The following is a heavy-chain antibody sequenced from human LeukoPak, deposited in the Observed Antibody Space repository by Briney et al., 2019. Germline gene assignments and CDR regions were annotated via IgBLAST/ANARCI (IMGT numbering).Heavy chain of an antibody. Sequence: SETLSLTCVVYGGSFSGYYGSWIRQPPGKGLEWIGEINHSGSINYNPSLKNRVTILEDTPKNQFSLKLKSVTVADTAVYYCARDPYSSRAEGGAFDIWGQGTMVTVSP. CDR2: INHSGSI. CDR3: ARDPYSSRAEGGAFDI. D-gene: IGHD6-13*01. J-gene: IGHJ3*02. V-gene: IGHV4-34*01. CDR1: GGSFSGYY.